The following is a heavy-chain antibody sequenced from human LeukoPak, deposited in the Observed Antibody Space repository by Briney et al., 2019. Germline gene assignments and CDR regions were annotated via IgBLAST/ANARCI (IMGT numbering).Heavy chain of an antibody. J-gene: IGHJ6*03. V-gene: IGHV3-23*01. CDR2: ISGSGGST. D-gene: IGHD2/OR15-2a*01. CDR1: GFTFSSYG. CDR3: AKAGAVIKILHYYMDV. Sequence: GRSLRLSCAASGFTFSSYGMSWVRQAPGKGLEWVSAISGSGGSTYYADSVKGRFTISRDNSKNTLYLQMNSLRAEDTAVYYCAKAGAVIKILHYYMDVWGKGTTVTISS.